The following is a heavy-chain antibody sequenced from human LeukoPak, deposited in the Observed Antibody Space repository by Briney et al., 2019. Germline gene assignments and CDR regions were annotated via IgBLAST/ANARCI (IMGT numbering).Heavy chain of an antibody. Sequence: SQTLSLTCGISGDSVSSKSVAWNWISQSPSRGLEWLGRTYYRSKWFNEYAASVKSRITINPDTSKNQFSLELNSVTPEDTAVYYCARGVAGTRFDYWGQGTLVTVSS. J-gene: IGHJ4*02. CDR1: GDSVSSKSVA. CDR2: TYYRSKWFN. CDR3: ARGVAGTRFDY. D-gene: IGHD2-15*01. V-gene: IGHV6-1*01.